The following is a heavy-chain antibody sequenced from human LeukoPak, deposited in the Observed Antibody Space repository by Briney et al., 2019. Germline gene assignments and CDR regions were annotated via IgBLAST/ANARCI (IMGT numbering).Heavy chain of an antibody. CDR2: ISSSSSYI. CDR3: ARGTSTGWELLGAFDI. J-gene: IGHJ3*02. D-gene: IGHD1-26*01. Sequence: GGSLRLSCAASGFTFSSYSMNWVRQAPGKGLEWVSSISSSSSYIYYADSVKGRFTISRDNARNSLYLQMNSLRAEDTAVYYCARGTSTGWELLGAFDIWGQGTMVTVSS. V-gene: IGHV3-21*01. CDR1: GFTFSSYS.